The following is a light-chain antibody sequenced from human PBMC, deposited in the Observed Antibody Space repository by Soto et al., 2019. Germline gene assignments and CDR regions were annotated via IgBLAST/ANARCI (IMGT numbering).Light chain of an antibody. V-gene: IGKV3-11*01. CDR3: QHRMNWPLT. CDR2: DAS. Sequence: TQSPSSVSASIGDRVTITCRASQHISTWLVWYQQKPGQAPRLLIYDASNRASGTPARFSGSGSETDFTLTISSLEPEDFAVYYCQHRMNWPLTFGQGTRLEIK. J-gene: IGKJ5*01. CDR1: QHISTW.